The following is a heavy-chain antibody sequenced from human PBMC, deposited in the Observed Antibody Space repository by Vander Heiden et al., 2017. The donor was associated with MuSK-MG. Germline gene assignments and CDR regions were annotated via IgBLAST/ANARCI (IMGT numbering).Heavy chain of an antibody. CDR3: ARARSPHGDKRAFDY. D-gene: IGHD4-17*01. Sequence: QVQVVQSGTEMKKPGASVKVSCKASGYIFSNYGIGWMRQAPGQGHEWLGWISALNGDTVYAQKVQGRINMTTDTSTNTAYMELRSLRSDYTAVYYCARARSPHGDKRAFDYWGQGTLVTVSS. V-gene: IGHV1-18*01. CDR1: GYIFSNYG. J-gene: IGHJ4*02. CDR2: ISALNGDT.